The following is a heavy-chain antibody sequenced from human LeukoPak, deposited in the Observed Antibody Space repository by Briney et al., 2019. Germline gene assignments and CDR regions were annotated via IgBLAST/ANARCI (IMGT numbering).Heavy chain of an antibody. Sequence: GESLKISCKGSGYSFTRYWIGWVRQMPGKGLEWMGNIYPGDSDTRYSPSFQGQVTISADKSISTAYLQWSSLKASDTAMYYCARGGPHYFDSSGYSDAFDIWGQGTMVTVSS. CDR3: ARGGPHYFDSSGYSDAFDI. CDR2: IYPGDSDT. CDR1: GYSFTRYW. V-gene: IGHV5-51*01. J-gene: IGHJ3*02. D-gene: IGHD3-22*01.